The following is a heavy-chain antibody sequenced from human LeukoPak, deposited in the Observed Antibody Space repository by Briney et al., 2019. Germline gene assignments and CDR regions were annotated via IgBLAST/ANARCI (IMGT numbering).Heavy chain of an antibody. D-gene: IGHD3-22*01. CDR1: GFTFSTYS. Sequence: GGSLRLSCAASGFTFSTYSMNWVRQAPGKGLEWVSSISGSSSYIYYADSVKGRFTISRDNAKNSLYLQMNSLRAEDTAVYYCASLQDYYDSSGFDYWAREPWSQSPQ. J-gene: IGHJ4*02. CDR2: ISGSSSYI. CDR3: ASLQDYYDSSGFDY. V-gene: IGHV3-21*01.